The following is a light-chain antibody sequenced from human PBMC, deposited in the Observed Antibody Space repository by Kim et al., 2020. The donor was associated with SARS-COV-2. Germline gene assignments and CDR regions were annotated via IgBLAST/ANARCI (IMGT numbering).Light chain of an antibody. J-gene: IGLJ2*01. CDR1: KLGTKY. Sequence: SYELTQPPSVSVSPGQTASITCSGDKLGTKYACWYQKKPGQSPVLVIYQDDKRPSGIPERFSGSNSGNIATLTISETQAMDEADYYCQAWDGSTVFGGGTKLTVL. CDR2: QDD. V-gene: IGLV3-1*01. CDR3: QAWDGSTV.